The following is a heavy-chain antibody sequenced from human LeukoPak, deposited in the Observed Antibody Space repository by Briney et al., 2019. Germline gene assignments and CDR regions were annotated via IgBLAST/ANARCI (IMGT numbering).Heavy chain of an antibody. V-gene: IGHV2-5*02. CDR1: GFSLSTSGVG. D-gene: IGHD4-11*01. Sequence: SGPTLVNPTQTLTLTCTFSGFSLSTSGVGVGWIRQPPGKALEWLALIYWDDDKRYSPSLKSRLTITKDTSKNQVVLTMTNMDPVDTATYYCAHSRGSNPPFYYHYYMDVWGKGTTVTVSS. CDR2: IYWDDDK. J-gene: IGHJ6*03. CDR3: AHSRGSNPPFYYHYYMDV.